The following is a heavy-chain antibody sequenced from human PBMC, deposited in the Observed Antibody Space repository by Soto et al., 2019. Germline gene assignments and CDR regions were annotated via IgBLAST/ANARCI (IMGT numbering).Heavy chain of an antibody. D-gene: IGHD2-2*01. CDR2: ISYDGSNK. Sequence: PGGSLRLSCAASGFTFSSYGMHWVRQAPGKGLEWVAVISYDGSNKYYADSVKGRFTISRDSSKNTLYLQMNSLRAEDTAVYYCAKGARGCSSTSCYRDGMDVWGQGTTVTVSS. CDR3: AKGARGCSSTSCYRDGMDV. CDR1: GFTFSSYG. V-gene: IGHV3-30*18. J-gene: IGHJ6*02.